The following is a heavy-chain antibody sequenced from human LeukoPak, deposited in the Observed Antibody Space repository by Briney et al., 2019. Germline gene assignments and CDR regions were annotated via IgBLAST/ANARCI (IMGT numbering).Heavy chain of an antibody. CDR2: ISYDGSNK. CDR3: ARSTRENWFDP. J-gene: IGHJ5*02. D-gene: IGHD1-26*01. CDR1: GFTFSSYA. V-gene: IGHV3-30-3*01. Sequence: PGGSLRLSCAASGFTFSSYAMHWVRQAPGKGLEWVAVISYDGSNKYYADSVEGRFTISRDNSKNTLYLQMNSLRAEDTAVYYCARSTRENWFDPWGQGTLVTVSS.